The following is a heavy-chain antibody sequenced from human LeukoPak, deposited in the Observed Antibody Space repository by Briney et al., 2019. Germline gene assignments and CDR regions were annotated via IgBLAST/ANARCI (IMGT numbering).Heavy chain of an antibody. Sequence: GGSLRLSCAAFGLTFSGYSMNWVRQAPGKGLEWVSSISSGRSYIHYADSVKGRFTVSTDNARNSLYLQMNSLRAEDTAVYYCARDLFNSYYDTSGYSAFDYWGQGTLVTVSS. CDR1: GLTFSGYS. V-gene: IGHV3-21*01. CDR2: ISSGRSYI. D-gene: IGHD3-22*01. J-gene: IGHJ4*02. CDR3: ARDLFNSYYDTSGYSAFDY.